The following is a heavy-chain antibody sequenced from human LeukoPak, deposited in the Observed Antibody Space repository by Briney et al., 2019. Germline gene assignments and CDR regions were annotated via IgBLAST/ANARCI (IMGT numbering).Heavy chain of an antibody. CDR2: ISSSSSYI. D-gene: IGHD6-19*01. CDR1: EFTFSSYS. J-gene: IGHJ4*02. V-gene: IGHV3-21*01. Sequence: GGSLRLSCAASEFTFSSYSMNWVRQAPGKGLEWVSSISSSSSYIYYADSVKGRFTISRDNAKNSLYLQMNSLRAEDTAVYYCAREGLVGFSSDWGQGTLVTVSS. CDR3: AREGLVGFSSD.